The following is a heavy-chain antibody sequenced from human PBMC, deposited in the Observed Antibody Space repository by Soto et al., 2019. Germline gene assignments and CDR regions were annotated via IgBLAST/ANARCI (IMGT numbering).Heavy chain of an antibody. Sequence: QVQLQESGPGLVRPSQTLSLTCTVSGGSISSGAHFCTWIRQHSGKGLEWIGYIYYSGTTYYNPSLKSRVTISVDTSKNQLSLKLSSVTAADTAVYYCARGSPYYGLDVWGRGTTVIVSS. CDR3: ARGSPYYGLDV. J-gene: IGHJ6*02. CDR2: IYYSGTT. CDR1: GGSISSGAHF. V-gene: IGHV4-31*03. D-gene: IGHD2-15*01.